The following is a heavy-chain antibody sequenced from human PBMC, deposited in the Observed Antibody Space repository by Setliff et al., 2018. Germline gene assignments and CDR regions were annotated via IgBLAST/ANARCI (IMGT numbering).Heavy chain of an antibody. CDR3: ARDKGYDSSGYYFYYYYYMDV. Sequence: ASVKVSCKASGDSFSNYAISWVRQAPGQGLEWMGVINPTGGSTNYAQKFQGRVTITRDTSASTAYMELSSLRSEDTAVYYCARDKGYDSSGYYFYYYYYMDVWGKGTTVTVSS. D-gene: IGHD3-22*01. J-gene: IGHJ6*03. CDR2: INPTGGST. V-gene: IGHV1-46*01. CDR1: GDSFSNYA.